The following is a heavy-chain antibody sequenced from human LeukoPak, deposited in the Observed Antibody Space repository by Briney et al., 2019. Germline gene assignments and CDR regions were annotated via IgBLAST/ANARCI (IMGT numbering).Heavy chain of an antibody. CDR3: ARDVCTSSNWYDP. CDR2: ISSSGSTI. J-gene: IGHJ5*02. CDR1: GFTFSDYY. D-gene: IGHD3-16*01. Sequence: PGGSLRLSCAASGFTFSDYYMSWIRQAPGKGLEWVSYISSSGSTICYADSVRGRFTISRDNTKNSLFLQMNSLRAEDTAIYYCARDVCTSSNWYDPWGQGTLVTVSS. V-gene: IGHV3-11*04.